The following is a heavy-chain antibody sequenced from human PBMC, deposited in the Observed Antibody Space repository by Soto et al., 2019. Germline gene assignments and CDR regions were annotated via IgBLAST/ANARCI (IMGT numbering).Heavy chain of an antibody. V-gene: IGHV5-10-1*01. CDR3: ARHMTVMYYGMDV. Sequence: GESLKISCKGSEYSFTSYWISWVRQMPGKDLEWMGRIDPSDSYTNYSPSFQGHVTISADKSISTAYLQWSSLKASDTAMYYCARHMTVMYYGMDVWGQGTTVTVSS. D-gene: IGHD3-16*01. CDR2: IDPSDSYT. J-gene: IGHJ6*02. CDR1: EYSFTSYW.